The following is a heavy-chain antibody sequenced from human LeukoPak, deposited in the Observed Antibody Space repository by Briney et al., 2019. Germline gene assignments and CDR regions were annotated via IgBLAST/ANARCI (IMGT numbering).Heavy chain of an antibody. V-gene: IGHV4-61*10. CDR1: GGSISSGSYY. J-gene: IGHJ6*02. CDR3: ARGGYYYYGLDV. Sequence: PSETLSLTCTVSGGSISSGSYYWSWIRQPAGKGLEWIGYIYYSGITNYNPSLRSRVTISVDTSKKQFSLKLNSVTAADTAVYYCARGGYYYYGLDVWGQGTTVTVSS. CDR2: IYYSGIT.